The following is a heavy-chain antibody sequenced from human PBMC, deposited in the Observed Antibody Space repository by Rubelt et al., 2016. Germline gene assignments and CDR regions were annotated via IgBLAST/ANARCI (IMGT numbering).Heavy chain of an antibody. Sequence: EVQLVESGGGLIQPGGSLRLSCAASGFTVSSNYMSWVRQAPGKGLEWVSVIYGGGSTYYADPVKGRFTISRDNSKNTLYLQMTSRRAEETSTYYCSRVQLTGSYWDWWGQGSLVTVSS. J-gene: IGHJ4*02. CDR1: GFTVSSNY. CDR2: IYGGGST. D-gene: IGHD1-26*01. CDR3: SRVQLTGSYWDW. V-gene: IGHV3-53*01.